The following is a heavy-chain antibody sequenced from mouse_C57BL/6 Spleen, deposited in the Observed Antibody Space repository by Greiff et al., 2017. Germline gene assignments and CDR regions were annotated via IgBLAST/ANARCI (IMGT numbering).Heavy chain of an antibody. Sequence: VQLVESGPELVKPGASVKISCKASGYAFSSSWMNWVKQRPGKGLEWIGRIYPGDGDTNYNGKFKGKATLTADKSSSTAYMQLSSLTSEDSAVYFCARDGYHAMDYWGQGTSVTVSS. CDR1: GYAFSSSW. V-gene: IGHV1-82*01. J-gene: IGHJ4*01. D-gene: IGHD2-3*01. CDR2: IYPGDGDT. CDR3: ARDGYHAMDY.